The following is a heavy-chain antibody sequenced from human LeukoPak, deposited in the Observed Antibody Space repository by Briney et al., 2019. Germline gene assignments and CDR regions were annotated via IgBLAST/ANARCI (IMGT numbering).Heavy chain of an antibody. CDR2: IAGNGGYT. CDR3: AKGTEQQFDY. J-gene: IGHJ4*02. CDR1: GFTFSSYS. D-gene: IGHD1/OR15-1a*01. V-gene: IGHV3-23*01. Sequence: GRSLRLSCAASGFTFSSYSMNWVCQAPRKGPEWVSGIAGNGGYTYYADSVKGRFSISRDNSRSTLYLQMNSPRAEDTAIYDCAKGTEQQFDYWGGGNLVIVS.